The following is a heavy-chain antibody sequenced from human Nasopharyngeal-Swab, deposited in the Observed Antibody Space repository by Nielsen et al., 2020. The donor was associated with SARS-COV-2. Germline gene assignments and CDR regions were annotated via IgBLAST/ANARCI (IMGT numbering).Heavy chain of an antibody. CDR2: LNTNTGSP. Sequence: ASVKVSCKASGYPFTSYVMNWVRQAPGRGPEWMGWLNTNTGSPKYAQGFTGRFVFSLDTSVTTAYLEIKNLKAEDTAVYFCARAPTLGLYPKLYNWFDPWGQGTLVAVSS. D-gene: IGHD3-10*01. CDR1: GYPFTSYV. V-gene: IGHV7-4-1*02. J-gene: IGHJ5*02. CDR3: ARAPTLGLYPKLYNWFDP.